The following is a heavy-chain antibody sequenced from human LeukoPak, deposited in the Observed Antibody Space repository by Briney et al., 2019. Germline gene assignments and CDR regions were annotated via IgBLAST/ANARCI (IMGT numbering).Heavy chain of an antibody. CDR3: AKDRPNFHENSGHYYRRDGDS. V-gene: IGHV3-23*01. D-gene: IGHD3-22*01. CDR2: MCGTAGCT. J-gene: IGHJ5*01. CDR1: GFTFYMYA. Sequence: GGSLRLSCQASGFTFYMYAMSWVRQAPGKGLEWVASMCGTAGCTFYPDSVKGRFTISRDNSKNVQYLRMDSLTAEDTAIYYCAKDRPNFHENSGHYYRRDGDSWGQGTLVTVSS.